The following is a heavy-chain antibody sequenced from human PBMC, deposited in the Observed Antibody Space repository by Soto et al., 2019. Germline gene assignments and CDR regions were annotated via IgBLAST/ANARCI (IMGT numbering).Heavy chain of an antibody. V-gene: IGHV3-23*01. CDR1: GFTFSGYA. Sequence: EVQLLESGGVLVQPGGSLRLSCAASGFTFSGYAMTWVRQAPGKGLEWVSSLSSAATDAYYADSVKGRFTISRDNSKNTLYLHMSSLRADDTAVYYCAKGGRTQRTDYWGQGTLVTVSS. J-gene: IGHJ4*02. CDR2: LSSAATDA. CDR3: AKGGRTQRTDY. D-gene: IGHD3-16*01.